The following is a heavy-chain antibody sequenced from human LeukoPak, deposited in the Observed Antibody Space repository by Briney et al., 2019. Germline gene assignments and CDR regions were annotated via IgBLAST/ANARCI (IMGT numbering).Heavy chain of an antibody. J-gene: IGHJ4*02. CDR1: GFTFSSYS. CDR3: ARYTDYGDYGGHFDY. CDR2: ISSSSSTI. V-gene: IGHV3-48*01. D-gene: IGHD4-17*01. Sequence: GGSLRLSCAASGFTFSSYSMNWVRQAPGKGLEWVSYISSSSSTIYYADSVKGRFTISRDNAKNSLYLQMNSLRAEDTAVYYCARYTDYGDYGGHFDYWGQGTLVTVSS.